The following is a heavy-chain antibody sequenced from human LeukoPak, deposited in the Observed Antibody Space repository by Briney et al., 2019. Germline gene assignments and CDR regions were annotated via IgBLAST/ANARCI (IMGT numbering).Heavy chain of an antibody. J-gene: IGHJ4*02. CDR1: GGSISSSSYY. CDR3: ARDTGGSGTPFDY. CDR2: IYYSGST. V-gene: IGHV4-39*07. Sequence: SETLSLTCTVSGGSISSSSYYWCWIRQPPGKGLEWIGSIYYSGSTYYNPSLKSRVTISVDTSKNQFSLKLSSVTAADTAVYYCARDTGGSGTPFDYWGQGTLVTVSS. D-gene: IGHD3-10*01.